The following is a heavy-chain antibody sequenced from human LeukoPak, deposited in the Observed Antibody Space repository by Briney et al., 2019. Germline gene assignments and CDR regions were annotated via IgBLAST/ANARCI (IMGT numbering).Heavy chain of an antibody. CDR3: AKLDSADFWSDDYYFYYMDV. Sequence: GGSLRLSCAASGFTFRTAAMTWVRQAPGKGLEWVSSISGRGTSPKYADSVKGRFIISRDNSNNTLYLQMISLRADDTAVYYCAKLDSADFWSDDYYFYYMDVWGKGTTVIVSS. J-gene: IGHJ6*03. D-gene: IGHD3-3*01. V-gene: IGHV3-23*01. CDR2: ISGRGTSP. CDR1: GFTFRTAA.